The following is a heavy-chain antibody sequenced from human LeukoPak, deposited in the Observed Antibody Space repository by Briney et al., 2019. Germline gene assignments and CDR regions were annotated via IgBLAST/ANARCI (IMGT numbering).Heavy chain of an antibody. CDR1: GFTFSSYG. Sequence: GGSLRLSCAASGFTFSSYGMHWVRQAPGKGLEWVAFIRYDGSNKYYADSVKGRFTISRDNSKTTLYLQMNSLRAEDTAVYYCATKGLAYDFWSGYSDAFDIWGQGTMVTVSS. J-gene: IGHJ3*02. D-gene: IGHD3-3*01. CDR2: IRYDGSNK. V-gene: IGHV3-30*02. CDR3: ATKGLAYDFWSGYSDAFDI.